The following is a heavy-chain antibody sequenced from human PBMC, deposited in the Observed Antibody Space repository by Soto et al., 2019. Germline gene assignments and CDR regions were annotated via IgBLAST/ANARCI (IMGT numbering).Heavy chain of an antibody. D-gene: IGHD3-22*01. CDR1: GITVSSYY. CDR3: ARIPYDNSGTIFDY. CDR2: IYAGTIT. J-gene: IGHJ4*02. Sequence: PGGSLRLSCAVSGITVSSYYMSWVRQAAGKGLEWVSVIYAGTITCYADSVKGRFTIYRDNSKNTLNLEMNSLRVEDTAVYYCARIPYDNSGTIFDYWGQGTLVTVSS. V-gene: IGHV3-53*01.